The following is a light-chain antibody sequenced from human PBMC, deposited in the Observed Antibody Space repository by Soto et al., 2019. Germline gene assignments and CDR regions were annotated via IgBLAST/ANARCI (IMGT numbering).Light chain of an antibody. CDR1: QSVLHSSNNQNY. J-gene: IGKJ1*01. CDR2: WAS. V-gene: IGKV4-1*01. CDR3: QQYSSTPRT. Sequence: DIVMTQSPDSLAVSLGERATINCKSSQSVLHSSNNQNYLAWFQQKPGQPPKLLIYWASTRESGVPDRFSGSGSGTDFTLTISSLQAEDVAVYYCQQYSSTPRTFGQGTTVEIK.